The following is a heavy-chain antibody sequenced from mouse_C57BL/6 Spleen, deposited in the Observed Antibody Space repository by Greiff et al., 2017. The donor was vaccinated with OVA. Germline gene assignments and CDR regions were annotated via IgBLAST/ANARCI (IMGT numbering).Heavy chain of an antibody. CDR1: GYTFTDYY. CDR3: ARSRYDYIYWYFDV. CDR2: IYPGSGNT. J-gene: IGHJ1*03. V-gene: IGHV1-76*01. Sequence: QVQLQQSGAELVRPGASVKLSCKASGYTFTDYYINWVKQRPGQGLEWIARIYPGSGNTYYNEKFKGKATLTAEKSSSTAYMQLSSLTSEDSAVYFCARSRYDYIYWYFDVWGTGTTVTVSS. D-gene: IGHD2-4*01.